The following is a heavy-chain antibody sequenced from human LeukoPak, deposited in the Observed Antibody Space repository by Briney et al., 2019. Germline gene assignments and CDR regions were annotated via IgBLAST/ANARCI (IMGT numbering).Heavy chain of an antibody. CDR1: GFTFSSYS. CDR3: AKGDSSSWFSGFDY. V-gene: IGHV3-48*01. J-gene: IGHJ4*02. Sequence: PGGSLRLSCAASGFTFSSYSMNWVRQAPGKGLEWVSYISSSSSTIYYADSVKGRFTISRDNAKNSLYLQMNSLRAEDTAVYYCAKGDSSSWFSGFDYWGQGTLVTVSS. CDR2: ISSSSSTI. D-gene: IGHD6-13*01.